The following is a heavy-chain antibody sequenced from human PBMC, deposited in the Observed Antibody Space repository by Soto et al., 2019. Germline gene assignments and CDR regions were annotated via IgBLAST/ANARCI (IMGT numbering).Heavy chain of an antibody. CDR3: ARGDRGAFAL. CDR1: GFTFSYYW. CDR2: IHSDGSST. D-gene: IGHD3-16*01. V-gene: IGHV3-74*01. J-gene: IGHJ3*01. Sequence: EVQLVESGGGLVQPGESLRLSCAASGFTFSYYWMHWVRQAPGKGLVWVSRIHSDGSSTTYADSVKGRFSISRDNGRNTVYLRRHSVRAADTAVYYCARGDRGAFALWGQGTVLTVSS.